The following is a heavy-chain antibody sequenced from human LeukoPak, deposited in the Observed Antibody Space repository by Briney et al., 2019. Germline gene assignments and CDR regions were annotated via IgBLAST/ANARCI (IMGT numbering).Heavy chain of an antibody. V-gene: IGHV3-7*03. CDR3: ARGGQSYGSGSYYSYYFDS. Sequence: GGSLRLSCAASGFTFSNYWMSWVRQAPGKGLEWVANINQDGNEKYYVDSVKGRFTISRDNAKNSLYLQMNSLRVEDTAVYYCARGGQSYGSGSYYSYYFDSWGQGTLVTVSS. CDR2: INQDGNEK. D-gene: IGHD3-10*01. CDR1: GFTFSNYW. J-gene: IGHJ4*02.